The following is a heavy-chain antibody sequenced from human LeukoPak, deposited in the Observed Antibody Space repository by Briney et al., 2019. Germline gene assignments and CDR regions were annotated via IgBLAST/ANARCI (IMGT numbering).Heavy chain of an antibody. Sequence: GGSLRLSCAASGFTFSSYSMNWVRQAPGKGLEWVSSISSSSSYIYYADSVKGRFTISRDNAKNSLYLQMNSLRAEGTAVYYCAREEGIVATTISDYWGQGTLVTVSS. J-gene: IGHJ4*02. CDR1: GFTFSSYS. V-gene: IGHV3-21*01. CDR2: ISSSSSYI. CDR3: AREEGIVATTISDY. D-gene: IGHD5-12*01.